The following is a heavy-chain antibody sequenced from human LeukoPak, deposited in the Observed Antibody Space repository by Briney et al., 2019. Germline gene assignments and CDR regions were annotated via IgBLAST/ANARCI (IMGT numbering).Heavy chain of an antibody. CDR3: AKDQGTESSYYYGMDV. V-gene: IGHV3-30*18. CDR2: ISYDGSNK. Sequence: LGGSLRLSCAASGFTFSSYEMNWVRQAPGKGLEWVAVISYDGSNKYYADSVKGRFTISGDNSKNTLYLQMNSLRAEDTAVYYCAKDQGTESSYYYGMDVWGKGTTVTVSS. J-gene: IGHJ6*04. D-gene: IGHD1-7*01. CDR1: GFTFSSYE.